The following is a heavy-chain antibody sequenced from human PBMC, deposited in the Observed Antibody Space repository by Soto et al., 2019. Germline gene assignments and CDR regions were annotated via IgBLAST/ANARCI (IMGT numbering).Heavy chain of an antibody. J-gene: IGHJ5*02. Sequence: QLVESGGGLVQPGGSLRLSCAASGFTFSSYWLHWVRQAPGEGLVWVSRINPDGGRTNYADSVKGRFTISRDNDKNTLYLQMDSLRAEDTDVYYCTRVKLGSYDWVDPWGQGTLVTVSS. D-gene: IGHD3-16*01. V-gene: IGHV3-74*01. CDR1: GFTFSSYW. CDR2: INPDGGRT. CDR3: TRVKLGSYDWVDP.